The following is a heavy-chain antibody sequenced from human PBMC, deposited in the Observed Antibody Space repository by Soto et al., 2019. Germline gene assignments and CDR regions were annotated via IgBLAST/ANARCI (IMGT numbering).Heavy chain of an antibody. Sequence: SETLSLTCTVSGGSISSYYWSWIRQPPGKGLEWIGYIYYSGSTNYNPSLKSRVTISVDTSKNQFSLKLSSVTAADTAVYYCAGDADYYDSSGSWFDPWGQGTLVTVSS. D-gene: IGHD3-22*01. V-gene: IGHV4-59*01. CDR2: IYYSGST. CDR1: GGSISSYY. CDR3: AGDADYYDSSGSWFDP. J-gene: IGHJ5*02.